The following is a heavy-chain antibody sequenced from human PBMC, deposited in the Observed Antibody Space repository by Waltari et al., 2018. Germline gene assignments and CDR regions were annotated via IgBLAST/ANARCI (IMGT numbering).Heavy chain of an antibody. D-gene: IGHD3-10*01. CDR2: ISSYNGNT. Sequence: QVQLVQSGAEVKKPGASVKVSCKASGYTFTSYGISWVRQAPGQGLEWMGWISSYNGNTNYGQKLQGRVTMTTDTATSTAYMELRSLRSDDTAVYYCARDSLEMMVRGFSGYWAQGTLVTVSS. J-gene: IGHJ4*02. V-gene: IGHV1-18*01. CDR1: GYTFTSYG. CDR3: ARDSLEMMVRGFSGY.